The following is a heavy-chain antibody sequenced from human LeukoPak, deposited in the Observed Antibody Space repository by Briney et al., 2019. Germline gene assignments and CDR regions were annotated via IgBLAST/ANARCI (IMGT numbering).Heavy chain of an antibody. J-gene: IGHJ6*03. D-gene: IGHD2-15*01. CDR3: ARFPGSAEYRHYYYMDV. Sequence: SETLSLTCSVSGGSISSYFWNWIRQPPGKGLESIGYIYYSGSSNYNPSLKSRVTISLDTSKNQFSLRLSSVTAADTAVYYCARFPGSAEYRHYYYMDVWGKGTTVTVSS. CDR1: GGSISSYF. CDR2: IYYSGSS. V-gene: IGHV4-59*01.